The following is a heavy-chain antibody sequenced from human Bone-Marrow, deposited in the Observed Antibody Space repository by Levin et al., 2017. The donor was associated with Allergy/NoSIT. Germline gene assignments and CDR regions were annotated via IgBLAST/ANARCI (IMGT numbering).Heavy chain of an antibody. CDR2: IYHSGST. D-gene: IGHD5-24*01. Sequence: SETLSLTCAVSGYSISSGYYWGWIRQPPGKGLEWIGSIYHSGSTYYNPSLKSRVTISVDTSKNQFSLKLSSVTAADTAVYYCARSEWGGYKFDYWGQGTLVTVSS. J-gene: IGHJ4*02. CDR1: GYSISSGYY. V-gene: IGHV4-38-2*01. CDR3: ARSEWGGYKFDY.